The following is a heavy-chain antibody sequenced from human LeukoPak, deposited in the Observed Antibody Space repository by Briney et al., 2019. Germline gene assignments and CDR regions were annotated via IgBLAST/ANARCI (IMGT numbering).Heavy chain of an antibody. J-gene: IGHJ3*02. CDR3: ARADSSSWYRGLDAFDI. CDR1: GGSISSSSYY. CDR2: IYTSGST. D-gene: IGHD6-13*01. V-gene: IGHV4-61*02. Sequence: SETLSLTCTVSGGSISSSSYYWSWIRQPAGKGLEWIGRIYTSGSTNYNPSLKSRVTISVDTSKNQFSLKLSSVTAADTAVYYCARADSSSWYRGLDAFDIWGQGTMVTVSS.